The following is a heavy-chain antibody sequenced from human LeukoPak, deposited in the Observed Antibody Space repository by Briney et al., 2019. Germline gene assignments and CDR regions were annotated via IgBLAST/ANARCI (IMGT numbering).Heavy chain of an antibody. Sequence: GGSLRLSCTASGFPFSNYWMHWVRQAPGKGLLWVSRINTDERNTDYADSVKGRFTISRDNARNTLYLQMNSLRAEDTGVYYCAREGWAVARKVDYWGRGTLVTVSS. V-gene: IGHV3-74*01. CDR3: AREGWAVARKVDY. J-gene: IGHJ4*02. D-gene: IGHD6-19*01. CDR2: INTDERNT. CDR1: GFPFSNYW.